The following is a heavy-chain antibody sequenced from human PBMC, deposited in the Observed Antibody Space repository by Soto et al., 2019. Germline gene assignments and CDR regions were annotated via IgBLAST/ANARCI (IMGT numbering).Heavy chain of an antibody. CDR2: INHSGST. CDR1: GGSFSGYY. Sequence: QVQLQQWGAGLLKPSETLSLTCAVYGGSFSGYYWSWIRQPPGKGLEWIGEINHSGSTNYNPSLNISVTISVDTSKNQFSLKLSSVTAADTAVYYCARVLRYFDWFRYYYYGMDVWGQGNTVTVSS. CDR3: ARVLRYFDWFRYYYYGMDV. J-gene: IGHJ6*02. V-gene: IGHV4-34*01. D-gene: IGHD3-9*01.